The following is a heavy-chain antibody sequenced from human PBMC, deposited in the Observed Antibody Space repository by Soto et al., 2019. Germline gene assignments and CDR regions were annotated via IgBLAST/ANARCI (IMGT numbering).Heavy chain of an antibody. J-gene: IGHJ4*02. CDR1: GYTFTSYG. CDR3: ARGNYYYDSSGYFDFDY. CDR2: ISAYNGNT. Sequence: ASVKVSCKASGYTFTSYGISWVRQAPGRGLEWMGWISAYNGNTNYAQKLQGRVTMTTDTSTSTAYMELRSLRSDDTAVYYCARGNYYYDSSGYFDFDYWGQGTLVTVSS. D-gene: IGHD3-22*01. V-gene: IGHV1-18*01.